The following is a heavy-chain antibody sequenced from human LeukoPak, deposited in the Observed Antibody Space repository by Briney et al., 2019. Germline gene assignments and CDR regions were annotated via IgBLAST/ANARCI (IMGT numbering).Heavy chain of an antibody. CDR2: IYYSGST. D-gene: IGHD2/OR15-2a*01. CDR1: GGSISSYY. CDR3: ARVPYLEYYYGMDV. Sequence: SETLSLTCTVSGGSISSYYWSWIRQPPGKGLEWIGYIYYSGSTNYNPSLKSRVTISVDTSKNQFSLKLSSVTAADTAVYYCARVPYLEYYYGMDVWGQGTTATVSS. V-gene: IGHV4-59*01. J-gene: IGHJ6*02.